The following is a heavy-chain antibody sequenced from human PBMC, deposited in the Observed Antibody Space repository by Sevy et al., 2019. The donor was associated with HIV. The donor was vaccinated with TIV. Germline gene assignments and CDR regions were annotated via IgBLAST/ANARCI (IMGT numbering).Heavy chain of an antibody. D-gene: IGHD3-10*01. Sequence: ASVKVSCKASGYTFTSYGISWVRQAPGQGLEWMGWISAYNGNTNYAQKLQGRVTMTTDTSTSTAYMELRSLRSDDTALYYCAIPNYYGSGSSLANWGQGTLVTVSS. V-gene: IGHV1-18*01. CDR3: AIPNYYGSGSSLAN. CDR2: ISAYNGNT. J-gene: IGHJ4*02. CDR1: GYTFTSYG.